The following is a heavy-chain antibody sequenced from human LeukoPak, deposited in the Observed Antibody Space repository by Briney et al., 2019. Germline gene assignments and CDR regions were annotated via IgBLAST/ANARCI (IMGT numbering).Heavy chain of an antibody. V-gene: IGHV1-18*01. CDR2: ISAYNGNT. Sequence: ASVKVSCKASGYTFTGYGISWVRQAPGQGLEWMGWISAYNGNTNYAQKLQGRVTMTTDTSTSTAYMELRSLRSDDTAVYYCARGGIGGEPKTNWFDPWGQGTLVTVSS. D-gene: IGHD3-16*01. CDR3: ARGGIGGEPKTNWFDP. CDR1: GYTFTGYG. J-gene: IGHJ5*02.